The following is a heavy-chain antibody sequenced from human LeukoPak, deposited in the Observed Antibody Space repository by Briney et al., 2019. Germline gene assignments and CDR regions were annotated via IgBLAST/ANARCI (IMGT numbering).Heavy chain of an antibody. CDR3: AKRYAAAGTLDY. D-gene: IGHD6-13*01. Sequence: GGSLGLSCAASGFTFSNYGMHWVRQTPGKGLEWVAFIRYDESNKYYADSVKGRFTISRDNSKNTLYLQMNSLRAEDTAVYYCAKRYAAAGTLDYWGQGTLVTVSS. V-gene: IGHV3-30*02. CDR1: GFTFSNYG. CDR2: IRYDESNK. J-gene: IGHJ4*02.